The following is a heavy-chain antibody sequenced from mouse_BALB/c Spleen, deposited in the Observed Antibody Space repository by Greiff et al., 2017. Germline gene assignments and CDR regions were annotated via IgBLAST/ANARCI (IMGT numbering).Heavy chain of an antibody. D-gene: IGHD1-1*01. Sequence: QVQLQQSGAELVRPGTSVKVSCKASGYAFTNYLIEWVKQRPGQGLEWIGVINPGSGGTNYNEKFKGKATLTADKSSSTAYMQLSSLTSDDSAVFFCARGYCGSSRAWCAYGGRGTVVSVCA. CDR2: INPGSGGT. CDR1: GYAFTNYL. V-gene: IGHV1-54*01. J-gene: IGHJ3*01. CDR3: ARGYCGSSRAWCAY.